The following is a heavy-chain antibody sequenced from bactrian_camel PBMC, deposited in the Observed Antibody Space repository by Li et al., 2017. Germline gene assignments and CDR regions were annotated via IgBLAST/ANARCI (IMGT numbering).Heavy chain of an antibody. J-gene: IGHJ4*01. Sequence: VQLVESGGGSVQAGGSLRLSCEVSGSGYRRYCMAWFRQVSGQEREGVAAIFTSGGLTKYADSVKGRFTISLNNAKNTAILEMGNLKPEDTAMYYCAAGNSDFTLPEPYEYAYRGQGTQVTVS. V-gene: IGHV3S1*01. CDR3: AAGNSDFTLPEPYEYAY. CDR1: GSGYRRYC. CDR2: IFTSGGLT. D-gene: IGHD4*01.